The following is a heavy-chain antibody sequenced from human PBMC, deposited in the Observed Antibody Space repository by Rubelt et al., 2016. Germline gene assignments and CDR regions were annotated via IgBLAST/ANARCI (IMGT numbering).Heavy chain of an antibody. J-gene: IGHJ3*02. CDR2: IIPIFGTA. V-gene: IGHV1-69*06. D-gene: IGHD3-22*01. Sequence: QVQLVQSGAEVKKPGSSVKVSCKASGGTFSSYAISWVRQAPGQGLEWMGGIIPIFGTANYAQKFQGRVPITADKSTSTAYRELSSLRSEDTAVYYCARDLVGVVITTHDAFDIWGQGTMVTVSS. CDR1: GGTFSSYA. CDR3: ARDLVGVVITTHDAFDI.